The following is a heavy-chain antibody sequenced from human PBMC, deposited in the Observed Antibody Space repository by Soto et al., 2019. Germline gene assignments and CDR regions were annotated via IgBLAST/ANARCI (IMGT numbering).Heavy chain of an antibody. Sequence: EVQLVESGGGLVQPGGSLRLSCAASGFTVSSNYMSWVRQAPGKGLEWVSVIYSGGSTYYADSVKGRFTIYRDNSKNTLYLQMNSLRAEDTAVYYCARVYYYGSGSYHFDYWGQGTLVTVSS. CDR2: IYSGGST. CDR1: GFTVSSNY. J-gene: IGHJ4*02. V-gene: IGHV3-66*01. D-gene: IGHD3-10*01. CDR3: ARVYYYGSGSYHFDY.